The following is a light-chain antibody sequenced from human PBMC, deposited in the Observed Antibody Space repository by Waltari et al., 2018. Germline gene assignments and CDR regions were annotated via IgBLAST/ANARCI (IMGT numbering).Light chain of an antibody. CDR2: KAS. CDR1: QSISSW. J-gene: IGKJ1*01. V-gene: IGKV1-5*03. CDR3: QQSYSTPWM. Sequence: DIQMTQSPSTLSASVGDRVTITCRASQSISSWLAWYQQKPGKAPKRLIYKASSLESGVPSRFSGSGSGTEFTLTISSLQPDDFATYYCQQSYSTPWMFGQGTKVEIK.